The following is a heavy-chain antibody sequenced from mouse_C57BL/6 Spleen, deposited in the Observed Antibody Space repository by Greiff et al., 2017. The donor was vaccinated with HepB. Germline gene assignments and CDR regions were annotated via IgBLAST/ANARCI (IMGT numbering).Heavy chain of an antibody. CDR2: IYPRSGNT. J-gene: IGHJ2*01. D-gene: IGHD3-1*01. V-gene: IGHV1-81*01. Sequence: QVQLQQSGAELARPGASVKLSCTASGYTFTSYGISWVKQRTGQGLEWIGEIYPRSGNTYYNEKFKGKATLTADKSSSTAYMELRSLTSEDAAVYFCASSGVGFFDYWGQGTTLTVSS. CDR3: ASSGVGFFDY. CDR1: GYTFTSYG.